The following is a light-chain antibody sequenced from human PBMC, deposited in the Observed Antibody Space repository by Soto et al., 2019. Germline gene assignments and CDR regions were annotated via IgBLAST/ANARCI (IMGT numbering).Light chain of an antibody. CDR3: QQSYSTFSIT. J-gene: IGKJ5*01. V-gene: IGKV1-39*01. CDR2: AAS. CDR1: QSIISY. Sequence: DIQMTQSPSSLSASVGDRVTITCRASQSIISYFNWYQQKPGKAPKLLIYAASSLQSGVPSRFSGSGSGTDFTLTISSLQPEDFATYYCQQSYSTFSITFGQGTRRRL.